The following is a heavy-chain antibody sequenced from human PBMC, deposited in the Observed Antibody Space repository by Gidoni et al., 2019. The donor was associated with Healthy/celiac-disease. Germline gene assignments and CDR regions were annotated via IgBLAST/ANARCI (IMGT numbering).Heavy chain of an antibody. CDR1: GFTFSSYS. CDR3: ARVSGRGDYDHGAVHYYFDY. V-gene: IGHV3-21*01. CDR2: ISSSSSYI. Sequence: EVQLVESGGGLVKPGGSLRLSCAASGFTFSSYSMTWVRQAPGKGLEWVSSISSSSSYIYYADSVKGRFTISRDNAKNSLYLQMNSLRAEDTAVYYCARVSGRGDYDHGAVHYYFDYWGQGTLVTVSS. J-gene: IGHJ4*02. D-gene: IGHD4-17*01.